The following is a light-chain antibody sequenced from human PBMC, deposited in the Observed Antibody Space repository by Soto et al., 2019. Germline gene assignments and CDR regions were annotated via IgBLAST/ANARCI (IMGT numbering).Light chain of an antibody. Sequence: QSALTQPRSVSGSPGQSVTISCTGTSSDVGVYNYVSWYQQHPGKAPQLVIYDVIKRPSGVPYRFSGSKSGNTASLTISGLQSEDEADHYCCSYAGSSLWVFGGGTQLTVL. CDR1: SSDVGVYNY. J-gene: IGLJ3*02. CDR3: CSYAGSSLWV. V-gene: IGLV2-11*01. CDR2: DVI.